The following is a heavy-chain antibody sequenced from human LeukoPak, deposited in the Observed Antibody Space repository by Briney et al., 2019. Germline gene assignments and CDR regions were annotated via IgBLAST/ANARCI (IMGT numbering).Heavy chain of an antibody. D-gene: IGHD3-16*01. CDR1: GFAFSDYI. CDR2: IRRGSNSYTT. V-gene: IGHV3-72*01. CDR3: ARDGGEGGNSAFDI. J-gene: IGHJ3*02. Sequence: GGSLRLSCAASGFAFSDYILDWVRQAPGKGLEWVGRIRRGSNSYTTEYAASVKGRFIISRDDSKNSLYLHMNSLQTEDTAVYHCARDGGEGGNSAFDIWGQGTKVTVSS.